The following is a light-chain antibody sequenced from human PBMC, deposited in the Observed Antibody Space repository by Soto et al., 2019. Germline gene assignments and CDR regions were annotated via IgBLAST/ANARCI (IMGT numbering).Light chain of an antibody. CDR2: DAY. J-gene: IGKJ2*01. V-gene: IGKV1-5*01. Sequence: DIQMTQSPSTLSASVGDRVTITCRASQSISSWLAWYQQKPGKAPKLLIYDAYSLESGVPSRFSGSGSGPEFTLTISSLQPDDFATYYCQQYNSYSLYTFGQGTKLEIK. CDR3: QQYNSYSLYT. CDR1: QSISSW.